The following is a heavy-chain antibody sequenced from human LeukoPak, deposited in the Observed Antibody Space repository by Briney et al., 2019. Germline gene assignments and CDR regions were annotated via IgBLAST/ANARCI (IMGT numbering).Heavy chain of an antibody. CDR3: ARGGIVPAFPPLVGGGFDAFDI. V-gene: IGHV1-2*02. J-gene: IGHJ3*02. CDR2: INPNSGGT. Sequence: PGGSVKVSCKASGYTLTGYYMHWVRQAPGQGLEWMGWINPNSGGTNYAQKFQGRVTMTRDTSISTAYMELSRLRSDDTAVYYCARGGIVPAFPPLVGGGFDAFDIWGQGTMVTVSS. D-gene: IGHD2-2*01. CDR1: GYTLTGYY.